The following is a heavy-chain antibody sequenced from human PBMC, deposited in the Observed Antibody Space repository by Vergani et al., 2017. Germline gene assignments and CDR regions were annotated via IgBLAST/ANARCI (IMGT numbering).Heavy chain of an antibody. J-gene: IGHJ4*02. Sequence: QLQLQESGPGLVKPSQTLSLTCAVSGGSISSGGYSWSWIRQPPGKGLEWIGYIYHSGSTYYNPSLKSRVTISVDRSKNQFSLKLSSVTAADTAVYYCARGYHDPPHPFDYWGQGTLVTVSS. D-gene: IGHD1-26*01. V-gene: IGHV4-30-2*01. CDR1: GGSISSGGYS. CDR2: IYHSGST. CDR3: ARGYHDPPHPFDY.